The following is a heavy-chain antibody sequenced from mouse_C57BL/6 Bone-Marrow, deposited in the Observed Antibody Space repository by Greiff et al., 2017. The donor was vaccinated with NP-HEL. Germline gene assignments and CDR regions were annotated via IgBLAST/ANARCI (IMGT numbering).Heavy chain of an antibody. D-gene: IGHD2-4*01. CDR3: ARYYDYVLYAMDY. CDR1: GYTFTNYW. J-gene: IGHJ4*01. V-gene: IGHV1-63*01. CDR2: IYPGGGYT. Sequence: QVQLQQSGAELVRPGTSVKMSCKASGYTFTNYWIGWAKQRPGHGLEWIGDIYPGGGYTNYNEKFKGKATLTADKSSSTAYMQFSSLTSEDSAIYYCARYYDYVLYAMDYWGQGTSVTVSS.